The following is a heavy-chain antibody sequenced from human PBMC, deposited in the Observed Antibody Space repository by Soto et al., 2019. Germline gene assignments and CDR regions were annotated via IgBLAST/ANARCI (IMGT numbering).Heavy chain of an antibody. CDR2: ISYDGSNK. J-gene: IGHJ4*02. D-gene: IGHD2-15*01. V-gene: IGHV3-30-3*01. Sequence: QVQLVESGGGVVRPGRSLRLSCAASGFTFSSYAMHWVRQAPGKGLEWVAVISYDGSNKYYADSVKGRFTISRDNSKNTLYLQMNSLRAEDTAVYYCARDGKSNYADYWGQGTLVTVSS. CDR3: ARDGKSNYADY. CDR1: GFTFSSYA.